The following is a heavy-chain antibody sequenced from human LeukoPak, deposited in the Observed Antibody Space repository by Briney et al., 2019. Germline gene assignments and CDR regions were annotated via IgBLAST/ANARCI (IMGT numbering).Heavy chain of an antibody. CDR2: INAFGART. CDR1: GFTFSGYA. Sequence: PSGGSLRLSCEASGFTFSGYAMSWVRQAPGKGLEWVSSINAFGARTYYADSVKGRFTISRDNSKNTLYLQMNSLRAEDTALYYCAKVALGYCSGSSCYYFDYGGQGTLVTVSS. J-gene: IGHJ4*02. CDR3: AKVALGYCSGSSCYYFDY. D-gene: IGHD2-15*01. V-gene: IGHV3-23*01.